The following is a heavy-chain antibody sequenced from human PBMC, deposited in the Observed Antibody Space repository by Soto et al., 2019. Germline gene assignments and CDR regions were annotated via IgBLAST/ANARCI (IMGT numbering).Heavy chain of an antibody. V-gene: IGHV3-23*01. CDR3: VKDDIVVVPAASGYGMDV. J-gene: IGHJ6*02. Sequence: EVQLLESGGGLAQPGGSLRLSCAASGFTFTDYAMSWVRQAPGKGLEWVSAISAGGERTYYADSVKGRFTISRDNSKNSLYLQMNSLRAEDTAVYYCVKDDIVVVPAASGYGMDVWGQGTTVTVSS. D-gene: IGHD2-2*01. CDR2: ISAGGERT. CDR1: GFTFTDYA.